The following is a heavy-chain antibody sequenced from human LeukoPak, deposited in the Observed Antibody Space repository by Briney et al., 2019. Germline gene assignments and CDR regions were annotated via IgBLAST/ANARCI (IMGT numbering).Heavy chain of an antibody. J-gene: IGHJ3*02. CDR1: GYSISSGYY. CDR2: IYHSGSI. CDR3: GRPLSYYSDSSGDNAFDI. Sequence: KTSETLSLTCTVSGYSISSGYYWGWIRQPPGKGLEWIGNIYHSGSIYYNPSLKSRVTISVDTSKNQFSLKLSSVTAADTAVYYCGRPLSYYSDSSGDNAFDIWGQGTMDTVSS. D-gene: IGHD3-22*01. V-gene: IGHV4-38-2*02.